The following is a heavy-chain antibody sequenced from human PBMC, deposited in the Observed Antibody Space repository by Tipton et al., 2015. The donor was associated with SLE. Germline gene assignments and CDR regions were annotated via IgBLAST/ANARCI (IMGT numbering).Heavy chain of an antibody. CDR1: GGSISSKTYY. CDR2: IYYSGST. D-gene: IGHD7-27*01. J-gene: IGHJ6*02. CDR3: ARDSLNWGTYYHGIDV. Sequence: LRLSCTVSGGSISSKTYYWGWIRQPPGKGLEWIGSIYYSGSTYYNPSLKSRVTISVDTSKNQFSLRLNSVTAADAAVYYCARDSLNWGTYYHGIDVWGQGTTVTVSS. V-gene: IGHV4-39*07.